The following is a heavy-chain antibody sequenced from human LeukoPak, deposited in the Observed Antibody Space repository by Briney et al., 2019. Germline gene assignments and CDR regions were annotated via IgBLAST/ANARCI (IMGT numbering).Heavy chain of an antibody. J-gene: IGHJ5*02. Sequence: GGSLRLSCAASGFTFSSYSMNWVRQAPGKGLEWVSSISSSSSYIYYADSVKGRFTISRDNAKNSLYLQMNSLRAEDTAVYYCARDSSSFDWFDPWGQGTLVTVSS. CDR3: ARDSSSFDWFDP. D-gene: IGHD6-13*01. V-gene: IGHV3-21*01. CDR1: GFTFSSYS. CDR2: ISSSSSYI.